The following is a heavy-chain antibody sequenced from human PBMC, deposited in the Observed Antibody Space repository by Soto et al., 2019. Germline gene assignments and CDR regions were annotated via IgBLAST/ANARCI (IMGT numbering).Heavy chain of an antibody. CDR2: IYSDGST. D-gene: IGHD3-10*01. Sequence: PGGSLRLSCAVPGFTVSNNYMNWVRQAPGKGLEWVSVIYSDGSTYYADSVKGRFTISRDNSKNTVFLQMNTLRAEDTAVYYCARAAVGLRPGEFDYWGQGTLVTVSS. J-gene: IGHJ4*02. CDR3: ARAAVGLRPGEFDY. CDR1: GFTVSNNY. V-gene: IGHV3-53*01.